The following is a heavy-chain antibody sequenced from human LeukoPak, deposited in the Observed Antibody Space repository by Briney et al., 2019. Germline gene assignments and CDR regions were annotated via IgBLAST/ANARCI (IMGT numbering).Heavy chain of an antibody. CDR3: VRDIQWRFDP. J-gene: IGHJ5*02. D-gene: IGHD2-8*01. CDR1: GYIFTSYG. V-gene: IGHV1-18*01. CDR2: ISTNKGNT. Sequence: EASVKVSCKASGYIFTSYGIGWVRQAPGQGLEWMGWISTNKGNTNYAQRLQGRVTMTTDTSTSTAYMELRSLRSDDTAIYYCVRDIQWRFDPWGQGTLVTVSS.